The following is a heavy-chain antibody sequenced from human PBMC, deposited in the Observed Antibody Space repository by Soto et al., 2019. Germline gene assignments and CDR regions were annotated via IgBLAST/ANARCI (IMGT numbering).Heavy chain of an antibody. CDR3: ARRGGDYYDRTGNGYYFDY. CDR2: FNPYSGSA. D-gene: IGHD3-22*01. CDR1: GYTFTGFY. V-gene: IGHV1-2*02. Sequence: ASVKVSCKASGYTFTGFYIHWVRQAPGQGLEWVGWFNPYSGSAKYAQRFEARVTMTRDTSINTAYMELSSLTSDDTAVFYCARRGGDYYDRTGNGYYFDYWGQGTLVTVSS. J-gene: IGHJ4*02.